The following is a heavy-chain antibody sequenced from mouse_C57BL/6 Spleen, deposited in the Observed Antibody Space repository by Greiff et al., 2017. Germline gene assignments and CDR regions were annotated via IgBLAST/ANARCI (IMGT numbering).Heavy chain of an antibody. J-gene: IGHJ4*01. D-gene: IGHD2-3*01. V-gene: IGHV5-4*03. CDR2: ISDGGSYT. CDR1: GFTFSSYA. CDR3: ASPYDGYYDYAMDY. Sequence: DVMLVESGGGLVKPGGSLKLSCAASGFTFSSYAMSWVRQTPEKRLEWVATISDGGSYTYYPDNVKGRFTISRDNAKNNLYLQMSHLKSEDTAMYYCASPYDGYYDYAMDYWGQGTSVTGSS.